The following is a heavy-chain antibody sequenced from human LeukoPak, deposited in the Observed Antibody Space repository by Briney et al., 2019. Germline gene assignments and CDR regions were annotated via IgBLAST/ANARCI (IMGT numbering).Heavy chain of an antibody. Sequence: PSETLSLTCTVSGGSISSTTHYWGWIRLPPGKGLEWIGSIYYGGSTYYNPSLKSRVTISVDTSKNQFSLKLSSVTAADTAVYYCARVFSYPLRAPFDPWGQGTLVTVSS. D-gene: IGHD3-3*01. CDR3: ARVFSYPLRAPFDP. V-gene: IGHV4-39*07. J-gene: IGHJ5*02. CDR1: GGSISSTTHY. CDR2: IYYGGST.